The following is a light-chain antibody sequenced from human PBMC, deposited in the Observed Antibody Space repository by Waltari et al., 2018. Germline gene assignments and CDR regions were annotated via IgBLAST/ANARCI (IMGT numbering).Light chain of an antibody. J-gene: IGLJ1*01. CDR3: CSYAGSSTYV. CDR1: SSDVGSNNL. V-gene: IGLV2-23*01. Sequence: QSALTQPASVSGSPGQSITISCTGTSSDVGSNNLVSWYQQHPGKAPKLMIYEGSKRPSGVSNRFSGAKSGNTASLTISGLQAEDEADYYCCSYAGSSTYVFGTRTKVTVL. CDR2: EGS.